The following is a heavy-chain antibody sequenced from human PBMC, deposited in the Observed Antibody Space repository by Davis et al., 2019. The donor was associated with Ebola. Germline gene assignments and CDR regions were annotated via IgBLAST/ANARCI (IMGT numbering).Heavy chain of an antibody. J-gene: IGHJ5*01. Sequence: PSETLSLTCSVSGYPISSGYYWGWIRQPPGKGLEWIASVFHDEITCYNTSLHLRVTISVDTSRNQFSLKMNSVTAADTAVYYCARGAYWNYDSWGQGTLVTVSS. CDR3: ARGAYWNYDS. CDR2: VFHDEIT. CDR1: GYPISSGYY. D-gene: IGHD1-1*01. V-gene: IGHV4-38-2*02.